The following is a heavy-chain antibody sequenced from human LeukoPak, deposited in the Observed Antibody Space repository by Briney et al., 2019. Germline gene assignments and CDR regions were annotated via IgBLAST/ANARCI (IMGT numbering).Heavy chain of an antibody. Sequence: ASVKVSCKASGYTFTGYYMHWVRQAPGQGLEWMGIINPSGGSTTYAQKFQGRVTMTRDMSTSTVYMELSSPRSEDTAVYSCARGEYSSPRSAFDIWGQGTMVTVSS. CDR3: ARGEYSSPRSAFDI. D-gene: IGHD6-6*01. V-gene: IGHV1-46*01. CDR1: GYTFTGYY. CDR2: INPSGGST. J-gene: IGHJ3*02.